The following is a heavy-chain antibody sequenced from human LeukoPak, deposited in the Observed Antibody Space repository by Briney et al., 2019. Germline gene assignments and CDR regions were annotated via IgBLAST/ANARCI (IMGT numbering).Heavy chain of an antibody. V-gene: IGHV1-8*01. J-gene: IGHJ5*02. CDR2: MNPNSGNT. CDR1: GYTFTSYD. CDR3: ARGTSVCSGYDYSWFDP. D-gene: IGHD5-12*01. Sequence: ASVKVSCKASGYTFTSYDINWVRQATGQGLEWMGWMNPNSGNTGYAQKFQGRVTMTRNTSISTAYMELSSLRSEDTAVYYCARGTSVCSGYDYSWFDPWGQGTLVTVSS.